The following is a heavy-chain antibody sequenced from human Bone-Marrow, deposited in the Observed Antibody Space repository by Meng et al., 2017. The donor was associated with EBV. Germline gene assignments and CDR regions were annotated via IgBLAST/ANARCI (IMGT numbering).Heavy chain of an antibody. V-gene: IGHV4-34*01. Sequence: QVTLQQWGAGLLKPSETLSLTCAVYGGSFSGYYWSWIRQPPGKGLEWIGKINPSRSTNYNASLKSRVTISVDTSKNQFSLKLSSVTAADTAVYYCARGGENYFGSWGQGTLVTVSS. CDR2: INPSRST. D-gene: IGHD2-21*01. J-gene: IGHJ4*02. CDR3: ARGGENYFGS. CDR1: GGSFSGYY.